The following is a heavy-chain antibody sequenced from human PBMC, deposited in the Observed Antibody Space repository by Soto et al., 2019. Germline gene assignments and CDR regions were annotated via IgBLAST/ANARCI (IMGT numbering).Heavy chain of an antibody. CDR3: ARHGGPTLLQLAMDV. D-gene: IGHD6-6*01. J-gene: IGHJ6*02. V-gene: IGHV3-30-3*01. CDR2: MSHDGVKT. Sequence: PGGSLRLSCVASGVSIGSYAMYWVRLAPGKGLGWVTLMSHDGVKTYYADSVKGRFTISRDNSKKTVYLQMNRRRPEDTAIYFCARHGGPTLLQLAMDVWGQGTTVTVSS. CDR1: GVSIGSYA.